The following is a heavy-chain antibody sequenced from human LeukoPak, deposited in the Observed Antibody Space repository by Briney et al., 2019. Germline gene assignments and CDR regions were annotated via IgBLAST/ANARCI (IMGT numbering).Heavy chain of an antibody. CDR3: ARDKASVWRPFDY. CDR1: GFTVSSNY. V-gene: IGHV3-66*01. J-gene: IGHJ4*02. CDR2: IYSGGST. D-gene: IGHD3-16*01. Sequence: GGSLRLSCAASGFTVSSNYMSWVRQAPGKGLEWVSVIYSGGSTYYADSVKGRFTISRDNAKNSLYLQMNSLRAEDTAVYYCARDKASVWRPFDYWGQGTLVTVSS.